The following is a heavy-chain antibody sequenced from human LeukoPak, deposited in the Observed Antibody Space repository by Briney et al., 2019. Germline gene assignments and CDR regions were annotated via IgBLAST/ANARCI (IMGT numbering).Heavy chain of an antibody. CDR3: ARPLSPYQYYFAY. D-gene: IGHD3-16*02. CDR1: GYTFSAYY. CDR2: INPNSGGT. Sequence: ASVKVSCKASGYTFSAYYMHWVRQAPGQGLEWVGWINPNSGGTNYAQKFQGRVTMTTDTSISTAYMELSRLRSDDTAVYYCARPLSPYQYYFAYWGQGTLVTVSS. V-gene: IGHV1-2*02. J-gene: IGHJ4*02.